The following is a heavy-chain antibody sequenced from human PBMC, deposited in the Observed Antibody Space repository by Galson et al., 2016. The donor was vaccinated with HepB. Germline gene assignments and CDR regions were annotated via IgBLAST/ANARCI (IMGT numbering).Heavy chain of an antibody. CDR1: GYTFSSYW. Sequence: SGAEVKKPGESLRMSCKASGYTFSSYWIGWVRQMPGKGLEWMAIMYPGDSHTRHSPSFQGHVTISVDKAISTAYLQWSSLKASANAMYYCVRYGGKNQKTVHESGIPFYGMDVWGQGTAVTVSS. V-gene: IGHV5-51*01. D-gene: IGHD2-21*01. CDR3: VRYGGKNQKTVHESGIPFYGMDV. J-gene: IGHJ6*02. CDR2: MYPGDSHT.